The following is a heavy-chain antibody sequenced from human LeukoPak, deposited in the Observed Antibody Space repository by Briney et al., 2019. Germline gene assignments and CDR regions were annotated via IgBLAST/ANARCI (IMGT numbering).Heavy chain of an antibody. CDR3: ARDVLPQKPPPAVTISWFDP. J-gene: IGHJ5*02. D-gene: IGHD2-21*02. CDR2: ISSSSSYI. V-gene: IGHV3-21*01. Sequence: GGSLRLSCAASGFTFSSYSMNWVRQAPGKGLEWVSSISSSSSYIYYANSVTGRFSISQYTAKNSLYLQISSLRAEDTAVYYCARDVLPQKPPPAVTISWFDPASQATLVT. CDR1: GFTFSSYS.